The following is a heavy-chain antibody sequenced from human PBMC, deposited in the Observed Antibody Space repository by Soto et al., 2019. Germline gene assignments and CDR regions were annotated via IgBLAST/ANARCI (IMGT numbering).Heavy chain of an antibody. CDR1: GGSISSDSYY. CDR3: ARGTLVLHSISARNWFDP. Sequence: SETLSLTCIVSGGSISSDSYYWGWIRQPPGKGLEWIGNIYYTGSTYYNMSLKSRVSISVDTSKNQFSLKLSSVTAADTAVYYCARGTLVLHSISARNWFDPWGQGHLVTVSS. D-gene: IGHD6-6*01. J-gene: IGHJ5*02. V-gene: IGHV4-39*01. CDR2: IYYTGST.